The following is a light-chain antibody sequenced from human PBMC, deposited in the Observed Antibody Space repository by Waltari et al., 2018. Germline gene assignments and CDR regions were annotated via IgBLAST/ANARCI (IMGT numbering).Light chain of an antibody. V-gene: IGKV1-39*01. CDR3: QQSYKTPLT. CDR1: QSISPY. Sequence: DIQMTQSPSSLSASVGDRVNITCRASQSISPYLTWYQQRLGTAPKLLIYAVSTLHSGVPSRFSGSGSGTDFTLTISSLQPEDFATYYCQQSYKTPLTFGQGTRLEI. CDR2: AVS. J-gene: IGKJ1*01.